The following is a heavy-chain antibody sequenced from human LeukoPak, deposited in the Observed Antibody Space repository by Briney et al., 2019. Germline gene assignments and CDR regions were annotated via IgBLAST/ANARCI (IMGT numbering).Heavy chain of an antibody. CDR3: ARGKIALAVSDY. J-gene: IGHJ4*02. Sequence: SETLSLTCVVYGGSFSGYYWTWIRQTPNKGLECIGEMSQSGSTNYNPSLKSRVTISLDTSKSQFSLKLSSVTAADTGVYYCARGKIALAVSDYWGQGTLVTVSS. D-gene: IGHD6-19*01. CDR2: MSQSGST. CDR1: GGSFSGYY. V-gene: IGHV4-34*01.